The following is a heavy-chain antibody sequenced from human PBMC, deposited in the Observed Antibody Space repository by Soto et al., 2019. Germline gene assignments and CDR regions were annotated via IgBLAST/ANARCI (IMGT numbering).Heavy chain of an antibody. CDR1: GLTFSSYA. CDR2: ISGSGGST. V-gene: IGHV3-23*01. J-gene: IGHJ4*02. Sequence: GGSLRLSCAASGLTFSSYAMSWVRQAPGKGLEWVSAISGSGGSTYYADSVKGRFTISRDNSKNTLYMQMNSLRAEDTAVYHCAKDQVIAVAATFDYWGQGTLVTVSS. CDR3: AKDQVIAVAATFDY. D-gene: IGHD6-19*01.